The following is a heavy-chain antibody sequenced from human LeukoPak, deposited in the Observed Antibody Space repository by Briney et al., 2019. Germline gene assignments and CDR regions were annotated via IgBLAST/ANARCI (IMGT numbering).Heavy chain of an antibody. J-gene: IGHJ4*02. CDR3: ARVLRDASGYYDC. CDR1: GFTFSSYA. D-gene: IGHD3-22*01. Sequence: PGGSLRLSCAASGFTFSSYAMHWVRQAPGKGLEYVSAISIHGGDTYYANSVKGRFTISRDNSKNTPYLQMGSLRAEDMAVYYCARVLRDASGYYDCWGQGTLVTVSS. V-gene: IGHV3-64*01. CDR2: ISIHGGDT.